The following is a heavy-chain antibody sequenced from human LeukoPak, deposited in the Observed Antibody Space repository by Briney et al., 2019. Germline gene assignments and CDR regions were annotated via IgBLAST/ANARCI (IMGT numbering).Heavy chain of an antibody. D-gene: IGHD2-15*01. V-gene: IGHV4-59*08. CDR2: IYYSGST. Sequence: SETLSLTCTVSGGSISGYYWSWIRQPPGKGLEWIGYIYYSGSTNYNPSLKSRVTISVDTSKNQFSLKLSSVTAADTAVYYCASTWVVVAANVYFDYWGQGALVTVSS. CDR3: ASTWVVVAANVYFDY. CDR1: GGSISGYY. J-gene: IGHJ4*02.